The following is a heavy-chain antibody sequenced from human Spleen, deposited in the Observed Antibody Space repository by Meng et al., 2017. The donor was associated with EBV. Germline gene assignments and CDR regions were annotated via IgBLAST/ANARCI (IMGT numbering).Heavy chain of an antibody. J-gene: IGHJ4*02. CDR1: GFAVNSFW. Sequence: EGQLLVAGGGLVKPGGSLSLSVAASGFAVNSFWMHWLRKVPGKGLVWVARINSDGTYTNYADSVKGRFTISRDSLRMNSLRAEDTAVYYCASGSSWYYFDFWGQGTLVTVSS. CDR3: ASGSSWYYFDF. CDR2: INSDGTYT. V-gene: IGHV3-74*02. D-gene: IGHD6-13*01.